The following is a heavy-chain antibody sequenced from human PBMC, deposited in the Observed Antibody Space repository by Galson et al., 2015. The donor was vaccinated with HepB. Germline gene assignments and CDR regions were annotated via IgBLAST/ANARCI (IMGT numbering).Heavy chain of an antibody. Sequence: SLRLSCAASGFTFSVYGIHWVRQAPGKGLEWVAFISYDGSNKNYADSVKGRFTISRDNSKNTVSLQMNSLRAEDTAVYYCAREKRITLVRGSLDYWGQGTLVTVSS. V-gene: IGHV3-30-3*01. D-gene: IGHD3-10*01. J-gene: IGHJ4*02. CDR2: ISYDGSNK. CDR1: GFTFSVYG. CDR3: AREKRITLVRGSLDY.